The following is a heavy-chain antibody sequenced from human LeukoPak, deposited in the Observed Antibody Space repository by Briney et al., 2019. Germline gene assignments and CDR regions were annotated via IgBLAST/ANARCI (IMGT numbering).Heavy chain of an antibody. CDR1: GFTFDDYG. CDR3: ARDFCSGGSCYPDAFDI. D-gene: IGHD2-15*01. Sequence: TGGSLRLSCAASGFTFDDYGMSWVRQAPGKGLELVSGINWNGDNTGYADSVKGRFTISRDNSKNTLYLQMNSLRAEDTAVYYCARDFCSGGSCYPDAFDIWGQGTMVTVSS. V-gene: IGHV3-20*04. J-gene: IGHJ3*02. CDR2: INWNGDNT.